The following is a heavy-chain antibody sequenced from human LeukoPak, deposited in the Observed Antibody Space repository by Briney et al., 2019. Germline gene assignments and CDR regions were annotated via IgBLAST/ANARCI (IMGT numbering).Heavy chain of an antibody. Sequence: ASVKVSCKASGYTFTSYGISWVRQAPGQGLEWMGWISAYNGNTNYAQKLQGRVTMATDTSTSTAYMELRSLRSDDTAVYYCARSLGVAEWDYYYYYYMDVWGKGTTVTVSS. J-gene: IGHJ6*03. CDR1: GYTFTSYG. CDR3: ARSLGVAEWDYYYYYYMDV. V-gene: IGHV1-18*01. CDR2: ISAYNGNT. D-gene: IGHD1-26*01.